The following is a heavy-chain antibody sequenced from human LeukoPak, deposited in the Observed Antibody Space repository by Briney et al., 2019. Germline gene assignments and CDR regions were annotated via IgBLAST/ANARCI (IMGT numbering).Heavy chain of an antibody. CDR2: ICYSGNT. CDR3: AKLNAFGGYCSCTNCRAAPDY. CDR1: GGSISSSSYF. D-gene: IGHD2-2*01. V-gene: IGHV4-39*01. J-gene: IGHJ4*02. Sequence: SETLSLGCTVSGGSISSSSYFCGRIRQTLAPGKGLEWIGNICYSGNTYYNPSLKSRVTMSVDTSKNQLSLKLMSVTAADTAVYYCAKLNAFGGYCSCTNCRAAPDYWGQGTLVTVSS.